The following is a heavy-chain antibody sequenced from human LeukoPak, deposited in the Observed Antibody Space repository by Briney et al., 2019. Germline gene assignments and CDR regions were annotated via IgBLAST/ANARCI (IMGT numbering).Heavy chain of an antibody. CDR1: GFTFSSYA. CDR3: ARQSRQQLASDY. D-gene: IGHD6-13*01. V-gene: IGHV3-48*03. CDR2: ISSSGTTI. J-gene: IGHJ4*02. Sequence: GGSLRLSCAASGFTFSSYAMSWVRQAPGKGLEWVSYISSSGTTIYYADSVKGRFTISKDNAKNSLYLQMNSLRAEDTAVYYCARQSRQQLASDYWGQGTLVTVSS.